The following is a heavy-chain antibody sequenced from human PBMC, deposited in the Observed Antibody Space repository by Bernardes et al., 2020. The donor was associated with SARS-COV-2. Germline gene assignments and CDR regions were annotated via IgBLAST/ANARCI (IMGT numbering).Heavy chain of an antibody. CDR3: ARHNEYSAYDSHFDY. D-gene: IGHD5-12*01. J-gene: IGHJ4*02. CDR2: IYYSGST. CDR1: GGSIISYF. V-gene: IGHV4-59*08. Sequence: SETLSLTCTVSGGSIISYFWSWIRQPPGKGLEWIGYIYYSGSTDYNPSLKSRVTISVDTSKNQFSLKLSSVTAADTAVYYCARHNEYSAYDSHFDYWGPGILVTVSS.